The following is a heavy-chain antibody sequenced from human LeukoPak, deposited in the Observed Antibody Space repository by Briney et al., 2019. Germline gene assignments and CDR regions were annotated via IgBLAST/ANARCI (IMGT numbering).Heavy chain of an antibody. CDR1: GGSISSGGYS. J-gene: IGHJ4*02. CDR2: IYHSGST. Sequence: PSETLSLTCAVFGGSISSGGYSWSWIRQPPGKGLEWIGYIYHSGSTYYNPSLKSRVTISVDRSKNQFSLKLSSVTAADTAVYYCARGGGRVVPAAIIWGQGTLVTVSS. CDR3: ARGGGRVVPAAII. V-gene: IGHV4-30-2*01. D-gene: IGHD2-2*02.